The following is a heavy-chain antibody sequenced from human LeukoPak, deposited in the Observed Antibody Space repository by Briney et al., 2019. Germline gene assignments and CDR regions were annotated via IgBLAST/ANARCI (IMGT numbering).Heavy chain of an antibody. D-gene: IGHD2-15*01. J-gene: IGHJ4*02. CDR2: ISWNSGSI. Sequence: GGSLRLSCAASGFTFDDYAMHWVRQAPGKGLEWVSGISWNSGSIGYADSVKGRFTIFRDNAKNSLYLQMNSLRAEDTALYYCAKDGCSGGSCYFDYWGQGTLVTVSS. V-gene: IGHV3-9*01. CDR3: AKDGCSGGSCYFDY. CDR1: GFTFDDYA.